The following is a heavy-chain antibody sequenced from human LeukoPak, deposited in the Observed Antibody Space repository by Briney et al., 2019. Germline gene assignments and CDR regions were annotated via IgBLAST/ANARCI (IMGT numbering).Heavy chain of an antibody. CDR3: ARGWGDCSSTSCYRPGLDY. J-gene: IGHJ4*02. CDR2: INHSGST. Sequence: SETLSLTCAVYGGSFSGYYWSWIRRPPGKGLEWIGEINHSGSTNYNPSLKSRVTISVDTSKNQFSLKLSSVTAADTAVYYCARGWGDCSSTSCYRPGLDYWGQGTLVTVSS. D-gene: IGHD2-2*01. CDR1: GGSFSGYY. V-gene: IGHV4-34*01.